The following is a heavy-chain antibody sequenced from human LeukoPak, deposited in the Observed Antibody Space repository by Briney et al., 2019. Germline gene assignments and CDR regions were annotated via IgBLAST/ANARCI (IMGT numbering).Heavy chain of an antibody. CDR3: ARLPVVPAARGEFYYYGMDV. V-gene: IGHV4-39*01. CDR2: IYYSGST. J-gene: IGHJ6*02. Sequence: SETLSLTCTVSGGSISSSSYYWGWIRQPPGKGLEWIGSIYYSGSTYYTPSLKSRVTISVDTSKNQFSLKLSSVTAADTAVYYCARLPVVPAARGEFYYYGMDVWGQGTTVTVSS. D-gene: IGHD2-2*01. CDR1: GGSISSSSYY.